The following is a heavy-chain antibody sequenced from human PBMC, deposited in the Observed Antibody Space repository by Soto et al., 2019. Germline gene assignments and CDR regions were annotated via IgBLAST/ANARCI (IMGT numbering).Heavy chain of an antibody. Sequence: QVQLVQSGAEVKKPGSSVKVSCKASGGTFSSYAISWVRQAPGQGLEWMGGIIPIFGTANYAQKFQGRVTITADESTSTAYMEVSSLRSEDTAVYYCARAYGDYVDYYYYYGMDVWGQGTTVTVSS. CDR2: IIPIFGTA. J-gene: IGHJ6*02. CDR3: ARAYGDYVDYYYYYGMDV. V-gene: IGHV1-69*01. CDR1: GGTFSSYA. D-gene: IGHD4-17*01.